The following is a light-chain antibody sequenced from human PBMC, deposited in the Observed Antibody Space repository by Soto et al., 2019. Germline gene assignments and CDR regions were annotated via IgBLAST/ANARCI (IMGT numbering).Light chain of an antibody. CDR3: QQNNKWPPVT. V-gene: IGKV3-15*01. J-gene: IGKJ4*01. Sequence: EVVMTQSPATVSVSPGEGVTLSCRASQTISNYLAWYQQKPGQAPRLLIYGASTRDTGVPARFNGGGSGTEFTRTISSLQSEDFAFYYCQQNNKWPPVTFGGGTKVESK. CDR1: QTISNY. CDR2: GAS.